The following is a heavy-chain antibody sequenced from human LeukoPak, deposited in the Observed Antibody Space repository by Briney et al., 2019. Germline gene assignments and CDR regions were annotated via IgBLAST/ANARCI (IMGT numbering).Heavy chain of an antibody. J-gene: IGHJ4*02. CDR1: GFTFSSYG. CDR2: ISYDGSNK. Sequence: GGSLRLSCAASGFTFSSYGMHWVRQAPGKGLEWVAVISYDGSNKYYADSVKGRFTISRDNSKNTLYLQMNSLRAEDTAVYYCAKDRSTVTPDYWGQGTLVTVS. V-gene: IGHV3-30*18. D-gene: IGHD4-17*01. CDR3: AKDRSTVTPDY.